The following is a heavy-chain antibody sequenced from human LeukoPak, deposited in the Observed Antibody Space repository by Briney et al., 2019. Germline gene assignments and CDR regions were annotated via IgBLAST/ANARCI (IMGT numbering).Heavy chain of an antibody. CDR3: ARGLDENYFDY. Sequence: GGSLRLSCAASGFPFRNYAMTWVRQAPGKGLEWVSSIGGADSNTYYAVSVKGRFTISRDSSKNTLYLRMNSLRAEDTAVYYCARGLDENYFDYWGQGTLVTVSS. J-gene: IGHJ4*02. CDR2: IGGADSNT. V-gene: IGHV3-23*01. D-gene: IGHD1-1*01. CDR1: GFPFRNYA.